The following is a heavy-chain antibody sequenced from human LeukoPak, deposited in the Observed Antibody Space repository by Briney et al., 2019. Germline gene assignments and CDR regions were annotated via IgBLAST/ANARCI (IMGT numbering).Heavy chain of an antibody. CDR2: IYSGGST. Sequence: SETLSLTCSVSGVSLSSYYWTWIRLPAGKGLESIGRIYSGGSTNYNPSLKSRVTMSVDTSKNQFSLKLTSVTAADTAVYYCAREFYYYDSSGDNWFDPWGQGTLVTVSS. D-gene: IGHD3-22*01. CDR3: AREFYYYDSSGDNWFDP. J-gene: IGHJ5*02. CDR1: GVSLSSYY. V-gene: IGHV4-4*07.